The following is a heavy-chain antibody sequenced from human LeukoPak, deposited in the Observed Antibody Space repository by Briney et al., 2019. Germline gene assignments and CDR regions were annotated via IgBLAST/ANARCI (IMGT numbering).Heavy chain of an antibody. CDR3: ATRRGIVATIVGRWDWFDP. J-gene: IGHJ5*02. CDR2: INHSGST. CDR1: GGSFSGYY. Sequence: SETLSLTCAVSGGSFSGYYWSWIRQPPGKGLEWIGEINHSGSTNYNPSLKSRVTISVDTSKNQFSLKLSSVTAADTAVYYCATRRGIVATIVGRWDWFDPWGQGTLVTVSS. D-gene: IGHD5-12*01. V-gene: IGHV4-34*01.